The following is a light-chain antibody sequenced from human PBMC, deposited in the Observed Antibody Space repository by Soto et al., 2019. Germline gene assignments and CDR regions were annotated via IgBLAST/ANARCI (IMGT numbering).Light chain of an antibody. CDR3: SSFAGSDNP. CDR1: SSDIGAYNY. CDR2: EVS. Sequence: QSALTQPPSASGSPGQSVTISCTGTSSDIGAYNYVSWYQQYPGKAPKLIIYEVSQRPSGVPDRFSGSKSGNTASLTVSGLQLEDEADYYCSSFAGSDNPFGGWTKLTVL. V-gene: IGLV2-8*01. J-gene: IGLJ2*01.